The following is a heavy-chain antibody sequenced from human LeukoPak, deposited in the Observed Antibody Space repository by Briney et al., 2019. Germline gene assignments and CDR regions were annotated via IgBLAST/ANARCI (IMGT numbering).Heavy chain of an antibody. D-gene: IGHD1-26*01. CDR2: ISAYNGNT. J-gene: IGHJ6*03. CDR1: GYTFTSYG. V-gene: IGHV1-18*01. Sequence: ASVRVSCKASGYTFTSYGISWVRQAPGQGLEWMGWISAYNGNTNYAQKLQGRVTMTTDTSTSTAYMELRSLRSDDTAVYYCARELYSGSYYGLDYYYYYMDVWGKGTTVTVSS. CDR3: ARELYSGSYYGLDYYYYYMDV.